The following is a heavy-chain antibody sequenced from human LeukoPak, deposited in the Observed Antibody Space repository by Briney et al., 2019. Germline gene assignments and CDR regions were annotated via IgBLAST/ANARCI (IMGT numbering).Heavy chain of an antibody. CDR2: IYFDDDK. CDR3: AHRTSMVGGVMSYNWFDP. V-gene: IGHV2-5*02. J-gene: IGHJ5*02. CDR1: GFSLSTSGVG. Sequence: SGPTLVNPTQTLTLTCTISGFSLSTSGVGVAWIRQPPGKALEGLALIYFDDDKRYSPALKSRLTITKDTSKNQVVLTMTNMTPVDTATYYCAHRTSMVGGVMSYNWFDPWGQGTLVTVSS. D-gene: IGHD3-10*01.